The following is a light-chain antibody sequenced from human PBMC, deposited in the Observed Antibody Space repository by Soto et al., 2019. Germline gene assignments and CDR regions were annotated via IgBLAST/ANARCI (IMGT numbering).Light chain of an antibody. J-gene: IGKJ1*01. CDR2: GAS. Sequence: EIVLTQSPGTLSLSPGERATLSCRASQTVSSSYLAWYQQKPGQAPRLLIYGASRRATGIPDRFSGSGSGTDFTLTISRLEPEDLAVYYCQQYSSSPKTFGQGTKVEIK. CDR1: QTVSSSY. V-gene: IGKV3-20*01. CDR3: QQYSSSPKT.